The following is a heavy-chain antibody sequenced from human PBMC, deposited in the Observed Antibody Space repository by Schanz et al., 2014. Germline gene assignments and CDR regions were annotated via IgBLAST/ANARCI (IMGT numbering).Heavy chain of an antibody. J-gene: IGHJ4*02. V-gene: IGHV3-9*01. CDR2: ISWNSVSI. CDR3: AKVRGDQRGAFDS. D-gene: IGHD4-17*01. CDR1: GFTFDDFG. Sequence: VQLVESGGGVVQPGNSLRLSCAASGFTFDDFGMHWVRQAPGKALEWVSGISWNSVSIGYADSVKGRFTISRDNAKNSLYLQMNSLRVDDTAFYFCAKVRGDQRGAFDSWGQGTLVTVSS.